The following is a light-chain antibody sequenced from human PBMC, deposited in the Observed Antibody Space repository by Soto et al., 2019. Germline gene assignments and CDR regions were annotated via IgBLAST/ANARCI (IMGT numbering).Light chain of an antibody. Sequence: EIVMTQSPAILSVSPGDGATLSCKASQSVGSNLAWYQQKPGQAPRLVIYGSSTRAAGIPARFSGSGSGTEFTLTISSLQSEDFAVYYCQQYNNWPPLTFGGGTKVEIK. J-gene: IGKJ4*01. CDR2: GSS. CDR3: QQYNNWPPLT. CDR1: QSVGSN. V-gene: IGKV3-15*01.